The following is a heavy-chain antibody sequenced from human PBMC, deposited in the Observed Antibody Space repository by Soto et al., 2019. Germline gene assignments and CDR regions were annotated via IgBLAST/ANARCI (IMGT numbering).Heavy chain of an antibody. CDR1: GYKFINYA. CDR2: ISAYSGIK. V-gene: IGHV1-18*01. Sequence: QFQLVQSGTEVKKPGASVKVSCKTSGYKFINYAISWARQTPGQGLEWMGWISAYSGIKKYAQKFQDRVTMTTDTSTSTAYMELRSLRSDDTALYYCARVYVATVTTGGDYWGQGTLVTVSS. CDR3: ARVYVATVTTGGDY. J-gene: IGHJ4*02. D-gene: IGHD4-17*01.